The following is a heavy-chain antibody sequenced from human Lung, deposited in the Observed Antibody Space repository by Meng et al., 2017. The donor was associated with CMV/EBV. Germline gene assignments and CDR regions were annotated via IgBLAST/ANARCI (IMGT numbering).Heavy chain of an antibody. Sequence: ASVXVSCKTSGYTFISYGISWLRQAPGQGLEWMGWISTYNDDKTYVQKFQTRVTITTDSSTSTAYMELRNLRSDDTAVYYCARDRVGEPTFDYWGQGTLVTVSS. CDR3: ARDRVGEPTFDY. CDR1: GYTFISYG. D-gene: IGHD1-26*01. J-gene: IGHJ4*02. CDR2: ISTYNDDK. V-gene: IGHV1-18*01.